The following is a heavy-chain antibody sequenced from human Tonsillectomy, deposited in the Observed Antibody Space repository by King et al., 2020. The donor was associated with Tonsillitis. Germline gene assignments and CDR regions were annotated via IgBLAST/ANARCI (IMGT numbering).Heavy chain of an antibody. CDR1: GFTFSSYY. J-gene: IGHJ6*02. Sequence: VQLVESGGGLVQPGGSLRLSCAASGFTFSSYYMHWVRQAPGKGLVWVSRINTDGNSANYADSVKGRFTISRDNAKNTLYLQVSSLRAEDTAVYYCASLVVTGPSSMDVWGQGTTVTVS. CDR3: ASLVVTGPSSMDV. D-gene: IGHD2-21*02. V-gene: IGHV3-74*01. CDR2: INTDGNSA.